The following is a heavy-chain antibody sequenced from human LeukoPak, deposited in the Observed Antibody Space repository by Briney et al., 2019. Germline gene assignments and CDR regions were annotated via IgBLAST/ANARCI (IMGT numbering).Heavy chain of an antibody. V-gene: IGHV4-61*01. Sequence: PSETLSLTCAVSGGSVRSGNYFWSWIRQPPGKALEWIGHIYYSGSTKYNPSLKSRVTISVDTSKNQFSLKLSSVTAADTAVYYCARSGAAYYYGSGRPLDYWGQGTLVTVSS. CDR3: ARSGAAYYYGSGRPLDY. CDR2: IYYSGST. J-gene: IGHJ4*02. CDR1: GGSVRSGNYF. D-gene: IGHD3-10*01.